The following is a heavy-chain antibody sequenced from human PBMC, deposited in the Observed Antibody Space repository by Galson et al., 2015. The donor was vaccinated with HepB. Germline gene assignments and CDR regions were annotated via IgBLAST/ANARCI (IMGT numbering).Heavy chain of an antibody. V-gene: IGHV4-4*02. Sequence: TLSLTCAVSGGSISSSNWWSWVRQPPGKGLEWIGEIYHSGSTNYNPSLKSRVTISVDKSKNQFPLKLSSVTAADTAVYYCASRAGSSWDFDYWGRGTLVTVSS. J-gene: IGHJ4*02. D-gene: IGHD6-13*01. CDR1: GGSISSSNW. CDR2: IYHSGST. CDR3: ASRAGSSWDFDY.